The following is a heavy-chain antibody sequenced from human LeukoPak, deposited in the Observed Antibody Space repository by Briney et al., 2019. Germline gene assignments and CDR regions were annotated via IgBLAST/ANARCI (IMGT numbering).Heavy chain of an antibody. CDR1: GFTVSSNY. CDR2: IYSGGST. CDR3: ARHEPYNSGSHYDY. Sequence: GGSLRLSRAASGFTVSSNYMSWVRQAPGKGLERVSVIYSGGSTYYADSVKGRFTISRDNSKNTLYLQMNSLRAEDTAVYYCARHEPYNSGSHYDYWGQGTLVTVSS. V-gene: IGHV3-53*05. J-gene: IGHJ4*02. D-gene: IGHD3-10*01.